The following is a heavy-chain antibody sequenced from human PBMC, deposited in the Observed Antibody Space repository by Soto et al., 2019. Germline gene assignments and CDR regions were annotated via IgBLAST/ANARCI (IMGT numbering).Heavy chain of an antibody. CDR3: AREGSWPYYYYGMDV. V-gene: IGHV1-18*01. D-gene: IGHD6-13*01. J-gene: IGHJ6*02. CDR1: GYTFTTYG. CDR2: ISAYNGDT. Sequence: QVQLVQSGDEVKKPGASVKVSCKASGYTFTTYGISWVRQAPGQGLEWMGWISAYNGDTKYAQNVQDRVSMTTDTPTSTAYMELRSLRSDDTAAYYCAREGSWPYYYYGMDVWGQGTTVTVSS.